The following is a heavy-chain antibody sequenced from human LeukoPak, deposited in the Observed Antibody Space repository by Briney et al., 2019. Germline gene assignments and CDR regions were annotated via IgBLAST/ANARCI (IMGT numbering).Heavy chain of an antibody. J-gene: IGHJ5*02. D-gene: IGHD2-15*01. CDR2: ISTYDHDT. CDR1: GYTFTNYG. Sequence: ASVKVSCKASGYTFTNYGISWVRQAPGQGLEWMAWISTYDHDTNYAQKFRGRVTMTTDTSTSTASMELRSLGSDDTAVYYCVRDYFCSGGTCDDCFDPWGQGTLVTVSS. V-gene: IGHV1-18*01. CDR3: VRDYFCSGGTCDDCFDP.